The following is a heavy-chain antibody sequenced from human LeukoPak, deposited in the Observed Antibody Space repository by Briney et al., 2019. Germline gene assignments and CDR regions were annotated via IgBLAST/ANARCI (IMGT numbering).Heavy chain of an antibody. CDR3: AREPWSGVYYYYYGMDV. J-gene: IGHJ6*02. V-gene: IGHV3-33*01. CDR2: IWYDGTNK. CDR1: GFTFNTHA. D-gene: IGHD3-3*01. Sequence: PGGSLRLSCAASGFTFNTHAIHWVRQAPGKGLEWVAVIWYDGTNKNYADSVKGRFTISRDNSQNTLYLQMNSLRVEDTAVYYCAREPWSGVYYYYYGMDVWGQGTTVTVSS.